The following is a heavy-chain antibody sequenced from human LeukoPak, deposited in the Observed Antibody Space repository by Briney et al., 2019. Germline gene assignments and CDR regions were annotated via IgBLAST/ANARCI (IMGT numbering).Heavy chain of an antibody. D-gene: IGHD2-2*01. V-gene: IGHV1-18*01. Sequence: ASVRVSCKTSGYTFSNFGINWVRQAPGQGLEWMGWISGNNDNPNYGQKFQGRLTVTTDTSTSTAYMELRNLRFDDTAVYYCARDGTSTDDYWGQGTLVTVSS. CDR1: GYTFSNFG. CDR2: ISGNNDNP. J-gene: IGHJ4*02. CDR3: ARDGTSTDDY.